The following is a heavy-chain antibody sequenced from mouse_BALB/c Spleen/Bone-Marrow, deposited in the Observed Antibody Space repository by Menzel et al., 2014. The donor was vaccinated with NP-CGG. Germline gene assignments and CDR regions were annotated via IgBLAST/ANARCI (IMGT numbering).Heavy chain of an antibody. CDR3: ARLNYYGNLFV. V-gene: IGHV4-1*02. Sequence: EVQLVESGGGLVQPGGSLKLSCAASGFDFSRYWMSWVRQAPGKGLEWIGEINPESSTINYTPSLKDKFITSRDNAKNTLFLQMTKVRSEDTALYYCARLNYYGNLFVWGAGTTVTVSS. CDR2: INPESSTI. D-gene: IGHD1-1*01. CDR1: GFDFSRYW. J-gene: IGHJ1*01.